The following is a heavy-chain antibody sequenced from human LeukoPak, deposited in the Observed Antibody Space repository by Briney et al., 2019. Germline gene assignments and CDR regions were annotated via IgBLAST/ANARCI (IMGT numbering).Heavy chain of an antibody. J-gene: IGHJ4*02. V-gene: IGHV4-34*01. CDR2: INHSGST. D-gene: IGHD5-18*01. Sequence: PSETLSLTCAVYGGPFSGYYWSWIRQPPGKGLEWIGEINHSGSTNYNPSLKSRVTISVDRSKNQFSLKLSSVTAADTAVHYCARQNEYSYGFDYWGQGTLVTVSS. CDR1: GGPFSGYY. CDR3: ARQNEYSYGFDY.